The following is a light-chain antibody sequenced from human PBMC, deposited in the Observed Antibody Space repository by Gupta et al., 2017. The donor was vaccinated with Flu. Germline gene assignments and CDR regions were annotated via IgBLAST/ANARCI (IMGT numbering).Light chain of an antibody. V-gene: IGKV2-28*01. CDR1: QSLLHSNGYNY. CDR2: LGS. Sequence: DIVMTQSPLSLPVTPGEPASISCRSSQSLLHSNGYNYLDWYLQKPGQSPQLLIYLGSNRASGVPDRFSGSGSGTDFTLKSSRGEAEDVGVYYFMQDLFLYTFGQGTKLEIK. J-gene: IGKJ2*01. CDR3: MQDLFLYT.